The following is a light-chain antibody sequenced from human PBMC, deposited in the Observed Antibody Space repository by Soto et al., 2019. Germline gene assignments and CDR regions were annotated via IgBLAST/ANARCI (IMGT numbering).Light chain of an antibody. J-gene: IGKJ3*01. CDR2: DSS. CDR3: HQYGTAPLT. Sequence: EIVLTQFPATLSLSPGDGATLSCRASQSVSSYLAWYQQKRGQAPRLLIYDSSNRATGIPDRFSGSGSGTDFTLTISRLEPEDFSVYYCHQYGTAPLTFGPGTKVDIK. V-gene: IGKV3-11*01. CDR1: QSVSSY.